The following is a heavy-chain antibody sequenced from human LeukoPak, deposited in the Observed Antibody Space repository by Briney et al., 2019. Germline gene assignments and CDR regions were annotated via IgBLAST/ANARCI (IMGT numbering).Heavy chain of an antibody. J-gene: IGHJ6*02. CDR1: GGSITSLY. Sequence: PSETLSPTCSVSGGSITSLYWSWVRQPPGKGLEYVGYVHHTGVTNYNPSLRGRVTVSMDSSKNQFSLNMNSVTAADTAVYYCVRSATIAVFRYGMDVWGQGTTVTVSS. CDR3: VRSATIAVFRYGMDV. V-gene: IGHV4-59*11. CDR2: VHHTGVT. D-gene: IGHD5-24*01.